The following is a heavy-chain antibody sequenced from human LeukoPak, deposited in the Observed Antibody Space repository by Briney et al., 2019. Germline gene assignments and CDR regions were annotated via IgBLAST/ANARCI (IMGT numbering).Heavy chain of an antibody. V-gene: IGHV3-21*04. Sequence: GGSLRLSCAASGLTFSSYNMNWVRQAPGKGLEWVSSISTSSNYIYYANSVKGRFTISRDNAKNSLYLQMNSLRAEDSAVYFCAKDGYGSGGRWFDPWGRGTLVTVSS. J-gene: IGHJ5*02. CDR2: ISTSSNYI. D-gene: IGHD3-10*01. CDR1: GLTFSSYN. CDR3: AKDGYGSGGRWFDP.